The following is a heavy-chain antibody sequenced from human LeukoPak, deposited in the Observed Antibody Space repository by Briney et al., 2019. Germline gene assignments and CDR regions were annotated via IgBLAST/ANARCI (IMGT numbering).Heavy chain of an antibody. CDR1: GFTFSNYW. J-gene: IGHJ6*02. Sequence: GGSLRLSCAASGFTFSNYWLHWVRHAPGKGLEWVSRVNRDGSNTVYADSVKGRFTISRDNAKNTLYLQMNSLRAEDTAVYYCARDSHLTGYSSLSNYYYYYGMDVWGQGTTVTVSS. D-gene: IGHD3-9*01. V-gene: IGHV3-74*01. CDR2: VNRDGSNT. CDR3: ARDSHLTGYSSLSNYYYYYGMDV.